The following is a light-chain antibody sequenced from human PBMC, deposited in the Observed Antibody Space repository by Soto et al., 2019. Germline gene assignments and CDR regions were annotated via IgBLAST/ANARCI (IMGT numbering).Light chain of an antibody. CDR2: KAS. CDR1: QSISSS. Sequence: IQLTQSPSTLSASVGERVAISCRASQSISSSLAWYQQKPGKAPNLLIYKASSLQSGVPSSFSGSGSGTEFTLTISSLQPDDFATYYCQQYPQYPYTFGQGTNLAIK. V-gene: IGKV1-5*03. J-gene: IGKJ2*01. CDR3: QQYPQYPYT.